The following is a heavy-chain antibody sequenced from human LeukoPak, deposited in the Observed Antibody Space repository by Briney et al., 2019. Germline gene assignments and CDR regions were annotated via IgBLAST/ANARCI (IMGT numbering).Heavy chain of an antibody. CDR2: ISSSGTYI. Sequence: PGGSLRLPCAASGFTFSSYSMHWVRQAPWKGLEWVSSISSSGTYIYYADSVKGRFTISRDNAKNSVHLQMNSLRAEDTAVYYCARDQGGSGGNWGQGTLVTVSS. CDR1: GFTFSSYS. V-gene: IGHV3-21*01. D-gene: IGHD3-10*01. CDR3: ARDQGGSGGN. J-gene: IGHJ4*02.